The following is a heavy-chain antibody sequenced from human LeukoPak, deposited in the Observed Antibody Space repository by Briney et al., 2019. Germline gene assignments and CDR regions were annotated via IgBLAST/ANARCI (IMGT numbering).Heavy chain of an antibody. J-gene: IGHJ3*02. CDR3: ASTSGVSYSSSWLGYGGAFDI. CDR1: GVSISSSTCY. V-gene: IGHV4-39*07. Sequence: PSETLSLTCSVTGVSISSSTCYWGWIRQPPGRGLEWIGSIYPTGSTYYQPSLRSRVTISVAASKNQFSLKLSSVTAADTAVYYCASTSGVSYSSSWLGYGGAFDIWGQGTMVTVSS. D-gene: IGHD6-13*01. CDR2: IYPTGST.